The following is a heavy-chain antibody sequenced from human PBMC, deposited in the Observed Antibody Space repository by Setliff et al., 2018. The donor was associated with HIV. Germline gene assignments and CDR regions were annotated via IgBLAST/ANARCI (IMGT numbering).Heavy chain of an antibody. V-gene: IGHV1-46*01. D-gene: IGHD3-3*01. J-gene: IGHJ6*02. Sequence: ASVKVSCKASGYSFTSPWMHWVQQAPGQGLEWMEMINPSGGYTRYAQKFYGRVTLNTDASTITCPMELRSLKSADTAVYFCVRDSYVNSWSSHYNGMDFWGQGTPVTVSS. CDR1: GYSFTSPW. CDR3: VRDSYVNSWSSHYNGMDF. CDR2: INPSGGYT.